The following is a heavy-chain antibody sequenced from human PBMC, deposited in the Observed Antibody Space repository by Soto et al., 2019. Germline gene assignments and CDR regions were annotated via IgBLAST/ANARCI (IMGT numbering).Heavy chain of an antibody. V-gene: IGHV3-33*01. D-gene: IGHD2-15*01. CDR2: IWYDGSNK. J-gene: IGHJ3*02. CDR1: GFTFSSYG. Sequence: QVQLVESGGGVVQPGSSLRLSCAAYGFTFSSYGMHWVRQAPGKGLEWVAVIWYDGSNKYYADSVKGRFTISRDNSKNTLYLQMNSLRAEDTAVYYCARYCSGGSCLSDLKGVGAFDIWGQGTMVTVSS. CDR3: ARYCSGGSCLSDLKGVGAFDI.